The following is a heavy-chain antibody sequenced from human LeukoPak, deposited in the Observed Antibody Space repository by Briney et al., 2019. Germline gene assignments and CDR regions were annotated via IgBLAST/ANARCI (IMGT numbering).Heavy chain of an antibody. V-gene: IGHV3-23*01. CDR2: NGGYT. D-gene: IGHD6-19*01. Sequence: NGGYTYYADSVKGRFTISRDNSKNTLYLQMNSLRAEDTAVYYCARQRGQWLVRYNWFDPWGQGTLVTVSS. CDR3: ARQRGQWLVRYNWFDP. J-gene: IGHJ5*02.